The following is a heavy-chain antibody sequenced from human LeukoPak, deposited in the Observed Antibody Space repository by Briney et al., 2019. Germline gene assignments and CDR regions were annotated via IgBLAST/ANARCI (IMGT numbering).Heavy chain of an antibody. CDR1: GGSISSYY. D-gene: IGHD3-10*01. J-gene: IGHJ4*02. V-gene: IGHV4-4*07. CDR3: ARQGIYYGSGSYLD. CDR2: LYSSGDT. Sequence: PSETLSLTCIVSGGSISSYYWSWIRQPAGKGLEWIGRLYSSGDTNYNPSLKSRVTMSVDTSKNQFSLKLNSVTAADTAVYYCARQGIYYGSGSYLDWGQGTLVTVSS.